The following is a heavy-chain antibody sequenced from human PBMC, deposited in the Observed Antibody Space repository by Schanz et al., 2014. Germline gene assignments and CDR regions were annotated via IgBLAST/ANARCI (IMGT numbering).Heavy chain of an antibody. CDR2: LSFDSRHI. CDR3: ARDGVAATTDFEY. J-gene: IGHJ4*02. V-gene: IGHV3-21*06. D-gene: IGHD1-1*01. CDR1: GFTFSSYA. Sequence: VQLVESGGGVVQPGGSLRLSCAASGFTFSSYAMSWVRQAPGKGLEWVAFLSFDSRHIYYADSVKGRFTISRDNAKSSLHPQMNSLRADDTAVYYCARDGVAATTDFEYWGQGALVTVSS.